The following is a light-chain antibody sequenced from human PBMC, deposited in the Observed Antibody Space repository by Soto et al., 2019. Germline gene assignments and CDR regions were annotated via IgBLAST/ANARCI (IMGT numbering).Light chain of an antibody. J-gene: IGLJ1*01. CDR3: CSFAGSSNLYV. Sequence: QSVLTQPASVSGSPGQSITLSCTGTTSDVGSYDLVSWYQHHPGKAPKLLIYEVSKRPSGVSDRFSGSKSGNTASLTISGLQTEDEADYYCCSFAGSSNLYVFGTGTKVTVL. CDR2: EVS. CDR1: TSDVGSYDL. V-gene: IGLV2-23*02.